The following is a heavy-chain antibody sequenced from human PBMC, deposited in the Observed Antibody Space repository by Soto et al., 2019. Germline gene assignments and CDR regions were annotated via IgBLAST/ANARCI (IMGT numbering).Heavy chain of an antibody. Sequence: QITLKESGPTLVKPTQTLTLTCTFSGFSLSTSGVGVGWIRQPPGKALEWLALIYWDDDKRYSPSLKSRLTITKDTSKNQVVLTMTNIDPVDTATYYCAHSLVATDFDYWGQGTLVTVSS. D-gene: IGHD5-12*01. J-gene: IGHJ4*02. CDR2: IYWDDDK. V-gene: IGHV2-5*02. CDR1: GFSLSTSGVG. CDR3: AHSLVATDFDY.